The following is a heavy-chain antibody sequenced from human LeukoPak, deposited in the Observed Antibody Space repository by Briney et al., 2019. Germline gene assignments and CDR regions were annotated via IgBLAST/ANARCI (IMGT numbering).Heavy chain of an antibody. Sequence: GGSLRLSCAASELTFSAYWMHWVRQVPGKGLVWVSRINGDGSSTSYADSVKGRFTISRDNAKNSLYLQMNSLRAEDTAVYYCARDSAAAGKFDYWGQGTLVTVSS. CDR1: ELTFSAYW. J-gene: IGHJ4*02. D-gene: IGHD6-13*01. CDR2: INGDGSST. CDR3: ARDSAAAGKFDY. V-gene: IGHV3-74*01.